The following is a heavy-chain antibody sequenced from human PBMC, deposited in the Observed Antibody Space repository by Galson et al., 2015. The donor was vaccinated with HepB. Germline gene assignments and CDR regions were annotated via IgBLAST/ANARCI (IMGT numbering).Heavy chain of an antibody. J-gene: IGHJ6*03. D-gene: IGHD3-3*01. CDR1: GYTFTSYD. V-gene: IGHV1-8*01. Sequence: SVKVSCKASGYTFTSYDINWVRQATGQGLEWMGWMNPNSGNTGYAQKFQGRVTMTRNTSISTAYMELSSLRSEDTAVYYCARHLSPFSPYYDFWSGYYTSYYYYMDVWGKGTTVTVSS. CDR2: MNPNSGNT. CDR3: ARHLSPFSPYYDFWSGYYTSYYYYMDV.